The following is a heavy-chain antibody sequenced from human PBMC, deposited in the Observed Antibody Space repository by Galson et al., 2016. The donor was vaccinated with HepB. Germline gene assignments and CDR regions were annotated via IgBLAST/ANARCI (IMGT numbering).Heavy chain of an antibody. CDR1: GASVRGYY. Sequence: SETLSLTCAVYGASVRGYYWSWIRQSPGKGLEWIGEFNPSGDTNYAPSLKSRVSISVDTSKNQVSLKMRSATAADTAVYYCARGDQPTVDDYGDFSDHYYAMDVWGQGTTVTVFS. CDR3: ARGDQPTVDDYGDFSDHYYAMDV. J-gene: IGHJ6*02. D-gene: IGHD4-17*01. V-gene: IGHV4-34*01. CDR2: FNPSGDT.